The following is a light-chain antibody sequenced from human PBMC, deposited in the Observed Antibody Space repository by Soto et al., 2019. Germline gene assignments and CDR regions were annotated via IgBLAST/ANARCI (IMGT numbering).Light chain of an antibody. V-gene: IGKV1-17*01. Sequence: DIQMTQSPSSLSASVGDRVTITCRASQGIRKDLGWYQQKPGKAPQRLIYAVSSLHSGVPSRFSGSGSGTEITLIISSLQPEDSATYYCLQHNSYPLTFGGGTKVEIK. CDR2: AVS. CDR3: LQHNSYPLT. CDR1: QGIRKD. J-gene: IGKJ4*01.